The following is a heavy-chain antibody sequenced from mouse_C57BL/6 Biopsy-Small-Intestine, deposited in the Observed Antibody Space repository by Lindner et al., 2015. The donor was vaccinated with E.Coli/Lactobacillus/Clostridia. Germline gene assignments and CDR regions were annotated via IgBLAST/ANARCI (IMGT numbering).Heavy chain of an antibody. CDR1: GYTFTDYN. CDR2: INPNNGGT. D-gene: IGHD4-1*01. Sequence: VQLQESGPELVKPGASVKMSCKASGYTFTDYNMHWVKQSHGKSLEWIGYINPNNGGTSYNQKFKGKATFTVDKSSSTAYMELRSLTSEDSAVYYCASLTGTKGYFDYWGQGTTLTVSS. J-gene: IGHJ2*01. V-gene: IGHV1-22*01. CDR3: ASLTGTKGYFDY.